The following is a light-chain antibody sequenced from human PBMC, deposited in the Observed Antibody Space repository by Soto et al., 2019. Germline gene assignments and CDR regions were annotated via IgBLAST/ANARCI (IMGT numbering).Light chain of an antibody. CDR1: TSDGGRYNY. J-gene: IGLJ1*01. CDR3: NSYTSSSTYV. CDR2: DVR. Sequence: QSALTQPASVSGSPGQSITIGCTETTSDGGRYNYVSWYQQHPGKAPNLIIYDVRKRPSGVSNRFSGSKSGNTASLTISRLQAEDEADYYCNSYTSSSTYVFGTGTKVTVL. V-gene: IGLV2-14*01.